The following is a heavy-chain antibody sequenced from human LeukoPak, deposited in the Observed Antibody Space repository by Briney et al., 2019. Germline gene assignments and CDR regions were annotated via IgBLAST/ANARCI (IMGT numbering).Heavy chain of an antibody. V-gene: IGHV3-66*01. CDR1: GFTVNSNY. J-gene: IGHJ4*02. Sequence: GGSLRLSCAASGFTVNSNYMSWVRQAPGKGLEWLSIIYTGGTTYYADSVKGRFTISRDNSKNTLYLQMNSLRAEDTAVYYCARGRSGSYCIDYWGQGTPVAVSS. CDR2: IYTGGTT. D-gene: IGHD1-26*01. CDR3: ARGRSGSYCIDY.